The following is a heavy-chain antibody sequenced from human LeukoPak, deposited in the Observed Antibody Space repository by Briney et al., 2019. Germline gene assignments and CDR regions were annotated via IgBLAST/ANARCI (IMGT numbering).Heavy chain of an antibody. V-gene: IGHV3-9*01. CDR1: GFTFEDYA. Sequence: GGSLRLSCAASGFTFEDYAMHWVRQAPGKGLEWVSGISWNSGSIGYADSVKGRYTISRDNAKNSVYLQMNSLRAEDTALYYCAKGPLHYYYYMDVWGKGTTVTVSS. CDR3: AKGPLHYYYYMDV. J-gene: IGHJ6*03. CDR2: ISWNSGSI.